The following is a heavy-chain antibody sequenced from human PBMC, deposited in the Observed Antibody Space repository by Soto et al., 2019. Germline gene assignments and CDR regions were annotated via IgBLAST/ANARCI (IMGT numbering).Heavy chain of an antibody. J-gene: IGHJ6*02. V-gene: IGHV1-2*02. CDR1: RYTFTGYY. D-gene: IGHD2-2*01. CDR3: ARERYQVISDGMDV. CDR2: INPQTGGT. Sequence: ASVKVSCKASRYTFTGYYIHWVRETPGQGLEWMGWINPQTGGTSYAQKFQGRVTLSRDTSINTAYLGLSRLTFDDAAVYFCARERYQVISDGMDVWGQGTTVTVYS.